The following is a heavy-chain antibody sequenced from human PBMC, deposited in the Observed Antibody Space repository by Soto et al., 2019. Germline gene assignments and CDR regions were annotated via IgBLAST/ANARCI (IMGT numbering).Heavy chain of an antibody. Sequence: GGSLRLSCAASGFTFSSYAMSWVRQAPGKGLEWVTTISDGGGNKYYADSVKGRFTISRDNSKNTLYLQMNSLRAEDTAVFYCARSANYYLLPSYYLDYWGQGALVTVSS. CDR1: GFTFSSYA. CDR2: ISDGGGNK. V-gene: IGHV3-23*01. J-gene: IGHJ4*02. CDR3: ARSANYYLLPSYYLDY. D-gene: IGHD1-26*01.